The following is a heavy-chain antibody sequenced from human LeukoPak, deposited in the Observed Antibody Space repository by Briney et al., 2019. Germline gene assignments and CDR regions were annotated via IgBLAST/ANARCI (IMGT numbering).Heavy chain of an antibody. CDR3: ARGDTAMVNLIY. Sequence: PGGSLRLSCAASGFTFSSYSMNWVRQAPGKGLEWVSSISSSSSYIYYADSVKGRFTISRDNAKNSLYLQMNSLRAEDTAVYYCARGDTAMVNLIYWGQGTLVTVSS. CDR1: GFTFSSYS. D-gene: IGHD5-18*01. J-gene: IGHJ4*02. V-gene: IGHV3-21*01. CDR2: ISSSSSYI.